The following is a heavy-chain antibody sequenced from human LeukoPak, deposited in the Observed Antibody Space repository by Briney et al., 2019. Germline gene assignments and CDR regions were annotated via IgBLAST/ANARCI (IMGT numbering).Heavy chain of an antibody. CDR1: GGTFSSYA. D-gene: IGHD3-10*01. V-gene: IGHV1-69*05. Sequence: SVKVSCKASGGTFSSYAISWVRQAPGQGPEWMGGIIPIFGTANYAQKFQGRVTITTDESTSTAYMELSSLRSEDTAVYYCARDSFYGSGSYRGLNYYYYMDVWGKGTTVTVSS. CDR3: ARDSFYGSGSYRGLNYYYYMDV. CDR2: IIPIFGTA. J-gene: IGHJ6*03.